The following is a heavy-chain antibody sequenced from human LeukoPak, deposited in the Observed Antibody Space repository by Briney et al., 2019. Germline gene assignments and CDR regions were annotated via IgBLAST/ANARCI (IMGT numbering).Heavy chain of an antibody. Sequence: GGSLRLSCAASGFTFSRYDMNWVRQAPGNGLEWVSAISGSGRSTHYADSVKGRFTISRDNSKNTLYLQMNSLRAEDTAVYYCAKPFMVGATGYYYYYMDVWGKGTTVTVSS. V-gene: IGHV3-23*01. CDR2: ISGSGRST. CDR3: AKPFMVGATGYYYYYMDV. J-gene: IGHJ6*03. D-gene: IGHD1-26*01. CDR1: GFTFSRYD.